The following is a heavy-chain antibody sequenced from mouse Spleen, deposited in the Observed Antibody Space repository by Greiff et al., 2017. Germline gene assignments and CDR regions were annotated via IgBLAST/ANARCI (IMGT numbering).Heavy chain of an antibody. J-gene: IGHJ3*01. V-gene: IGHV5-9-1*01. CDR1: GFTFSSYA. CDR2: ISSGGSYT. Sequence: EVMLVESGGGLVKPGGSLKLSCAASGFTFSSYAMSWVRQTPEKRLEWVATISSGGSYTYYPDSVKGRFTISRDNAKNTLYLQMSSLRSEDTARYYCAREAYWGQGTLVTVSA. CDR3: AREAY.